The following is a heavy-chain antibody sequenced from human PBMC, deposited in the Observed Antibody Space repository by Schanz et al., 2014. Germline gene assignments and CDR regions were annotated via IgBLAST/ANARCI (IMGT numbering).Heavy chain of an antibody. V-gene: IGHV3-NL1*01. CDR3: ARDEGRDGYNLAFDV. J-gene: IGHJ3*01. D-gene: IGHD5-12*01. Sequence: QVQLVESGGGVAQPGGSLRLSCAASGFPFSKYGMHWVRQAPGKGLEWVSSIYINSGSTNYADSVKGRFIISRDSSKNTLFLQMNSLRAEDTAVYFCARDEGRDGYNLAFDVWGQGTLVTVSS. CDR2: IYINSGST. CDR1: GFPFSKYG.